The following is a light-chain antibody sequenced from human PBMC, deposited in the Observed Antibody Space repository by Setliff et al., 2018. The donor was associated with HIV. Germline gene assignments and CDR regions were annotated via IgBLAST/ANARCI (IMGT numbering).Light chain of an antibody. J-gene: IGLJ1*01. CDR1: SSNIGAGSD. CDR2: GNK. Sequence: QSVLTQPPSVSGAPGQRVSIPCTRSSSNIGAGSDVHWYQQLPGTAPKLLIYGNKNRPSGVPERFSASNSGTSASLAITGLQAEDEADYYCQSYDSSLSCYVFGTGTKFTVL. CDR3: QSYDSSLSCYV. V-gene: IGLV1-40*01.